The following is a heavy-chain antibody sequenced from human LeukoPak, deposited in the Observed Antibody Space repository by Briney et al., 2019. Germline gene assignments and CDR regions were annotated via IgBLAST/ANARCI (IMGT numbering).Heavy chain of an antibody. V-gene: IGHV3-30-3*01. CDR1: GFTFSSYA. CDR2: ISYDGSNK. CDR3: AKDRKGGWPPVDFQH. J-gene: IGHJ1*01. Sequence: GGSLRLSCAASGFTFSSYALHWVRQAPGKGLEWVAVISYDGSNKYYTDSVKGRFTISRDNSKNTLYLQMNSLRAEDTAVYYCAKDRKGGWPPVDFQHWGQGTLVTVSS. D-gene: IGHD6-19*01.